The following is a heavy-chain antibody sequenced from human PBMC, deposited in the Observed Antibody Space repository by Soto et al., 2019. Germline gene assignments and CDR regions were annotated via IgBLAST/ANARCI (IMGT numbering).Heavy chain of an antibody. D-gene: IGHD1-26*01. J-gene: IGHJ5*02. CDR1: GGTVRGGNYY. Sequence: SETLSLTCSVSGGTVRGGNYYCSWIRQPPGKGPEWIVCIYYSGITNYNPSLKSRVTIPVDTSKNQFSLRLSSVTAADTAVYYCARSAGELVNWYEPWGQETLVTVS. V-gene: IGHV4-61*01. CDR3: ARSAGELVNWYEP. CDR2: IYYSGIT.